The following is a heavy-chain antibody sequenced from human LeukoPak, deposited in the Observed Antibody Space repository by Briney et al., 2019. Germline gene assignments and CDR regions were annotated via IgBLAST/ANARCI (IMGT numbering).Heavy chain of an antibody. CDR2: IWPDGINK. Sequence: GRSLRLACAAAGFTFSNYGMRSARQPPGKGRDWVAAIWPDGINKDYVDYVRGRFTISRVNSKNILYLQMTSLGAEGTALYYCAKDCGGDCYVYCWGQGTLVSVSS. J-gene: IGHJ4*02. V-gene: IGHV3-33*06. CDR1: GFTFSNYG. CDR3: AKDCGGDCYVYC. D-gene: IGHD2-21*02.